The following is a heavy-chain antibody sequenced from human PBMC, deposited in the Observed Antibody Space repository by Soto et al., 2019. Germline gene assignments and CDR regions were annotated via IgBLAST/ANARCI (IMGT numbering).Heavy chain of an antibody. CDR2: IYYSGST. CDR1: GGSISSGDYY. V-gene: IGHV4-30-4*01. J-gene: IGHJ5*02. Sequence: TLSLTCTVSGGSISSGDYYWSWIRQPPGKGLEWTGYIYYSGSTYYNPSLKSRVTISVDTSKNQFSLKLSSVTAADTAVYYCARGLPVLRFLEWNNWFDPWGQGTLVTVSS. D-gene: IGHD3-3*01. CDR3: ARGLPVLRFLEWNNWFDP.